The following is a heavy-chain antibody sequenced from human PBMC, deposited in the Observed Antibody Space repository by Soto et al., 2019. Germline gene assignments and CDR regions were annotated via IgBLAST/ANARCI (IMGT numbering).Heavy chain of an antibody. Sequence: GASVKVSCKASGYTFTGYYMHWVRQAPGQGLEWMGWINPNSGGTNYAQKFQGRVTMTRDTSISTAYMELSRLRSDDTAVYYCARGGDSYGPRDYYYGMDVWGQGTTVTVSS. CDR2: INPNSGGT. CDR3: ARGGDSYGPRDYYYGMDV. CDR1: GYTFTGYY. J-gene: IGHJ6*02. V-gene: IGHV1-2*02. D-gene: IGHD5-18*01.